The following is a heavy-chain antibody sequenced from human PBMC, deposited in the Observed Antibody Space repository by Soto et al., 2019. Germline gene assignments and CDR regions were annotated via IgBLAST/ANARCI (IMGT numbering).Heavy chain of an antibody. CDR1: GFTFGDSW. J-gene: IGHJ5*02. CDR3: VRGGSNYAS. CDR2: IKPDESGK. D-gene: IGHD4-4*01. V-gene: IGHV3-7*01. Sequence: EVQLVESGGGLVQPGGSLRLSCKASGFTFGDSWMTWVRQAPGKGLEWVARIKPDESGKKYADSVKGRFSISRDNAKNSRYMQMDSVRGEDTAVYYCVRGGSNYASWGQGTLVTVSS.